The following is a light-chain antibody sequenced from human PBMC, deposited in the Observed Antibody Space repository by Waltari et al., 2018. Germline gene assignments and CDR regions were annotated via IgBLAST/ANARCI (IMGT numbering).Light chain of an antibody. CDR2: GAS. CDR3: QQYDISPLT. Sequence: EIVLTQSPGTLSLSPGDRATLSCRASQTVRTTYLAWYQQKPGQAPTLLIYGASSRATGIPDRVSGSGSGTDFSLTISSLEPEDFAVYYCQQYDISPLTFGGGTKVEIK. J-gene: IGKJ4*01. CDR1: QTVRTTY. V-gene: IGKV3-20*01.